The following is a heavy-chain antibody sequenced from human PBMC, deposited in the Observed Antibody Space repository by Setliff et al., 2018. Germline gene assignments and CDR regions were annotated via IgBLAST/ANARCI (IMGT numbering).Heavy chain of an antibody. CDR1: GYSIGSDYF. J-gene: IGHJ4*02. CDR3: ARHAITSGGRPDYFDN. CDR2: IKHGGTT. Sequence: SETLSLTCRVSGYSIGSDYFWAWVRQPPGKGLEWVATIKHGGTTYYNPSLRSRVSISVDASKNAFSLRLYSVTAADTAVFYCARHAITSGGRPDYFDNWGPGTLVTVSS. V-gene: IGHV4-38-2*01. D-gene: IGHD2-8*01.